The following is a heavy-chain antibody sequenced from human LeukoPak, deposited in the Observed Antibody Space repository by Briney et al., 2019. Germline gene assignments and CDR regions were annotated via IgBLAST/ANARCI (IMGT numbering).Heavy chain of an antibody. CDR1: GSTFSSYE. CDR2: ITSSGRII. Sequence: QPGGSLRLSCAASGSTFSSYEMNWVRQAPGKGLEWVAYITSSGRIIYYADSVKGRFTISRDNAKNSLYLQMNSLRAEDTAVYYCASTGGYGSGTYDYYYFGMDVWGQGTTVTVSS. D-gene: IGHD3-10*01. V-gene: IGHV3-48*03. CDR3: ASTGGYGSGTYDYYYFGMDV. J-gene: IGHJ6*02.